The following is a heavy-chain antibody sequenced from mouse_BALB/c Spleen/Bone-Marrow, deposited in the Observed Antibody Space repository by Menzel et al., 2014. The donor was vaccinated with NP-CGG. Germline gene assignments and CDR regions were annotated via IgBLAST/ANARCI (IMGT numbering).Heavy chain of an antibody. J-gene: IGHJ2*01. CDR3: AREAAYYGNYGDDY. V-gene: IGHV1-14*01. Sequence: VQLKQSGPELVKPGASVKMSCKASGYTFTSYVMHWVKQKPGQGLEWIGYINPYNDGTKYNEKFKGMATLTSDKSSSTAYMELSSLTSEDSAVYYCAREAAYYGNYGDDYWGQGTTLTVSS. CDR1: GYTFTSYV. D-gene: IGHD2-10*01. CDR2: INPYNDGT.